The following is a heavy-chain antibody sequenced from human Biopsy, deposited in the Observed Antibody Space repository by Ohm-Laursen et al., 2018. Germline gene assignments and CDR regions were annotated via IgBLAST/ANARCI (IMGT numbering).Heavy chain of an antibody. Sequence: SDTLSFTCEVYGQTFSDYYWSWIRQPPGKGLEWIGQINQSGRTNYNPSLKSRVNISADKSNNQFSLKLTSVTSADTAVYFCGNEVHGRDYWGLGALVTVSS. CDR2: INQSGRT. J-gene: IGHJ4*02. D-gene: IGHD2-15*01. CDR1: GQTFSDYY. V-gene: IGHV4-34*08. CDR3: GNEVHGRDY.